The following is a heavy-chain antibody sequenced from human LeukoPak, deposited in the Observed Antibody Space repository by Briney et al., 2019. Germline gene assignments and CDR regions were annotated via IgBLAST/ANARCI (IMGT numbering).Heavy chain of an antibody. J-gene: IGHJ4*02. Sequence: GGSLRFSCAASGLTVSTSYMSWVRQAPGKGLEWVSILHSDGSTYYADSVKGRFTISRDNSKNTLYLQMNSLRGDDTAMYYCARDLDYYDSSGSHRRRNYFDYWGQGTLVAVSS. CDR2: LHSDGST. CDR3: ARDLDYYDSSGSHRRRNYFDY. V-gene: IGHV3-53*01. CDR1: GLTVSTSY. D-gene: IGHD3-22*01.